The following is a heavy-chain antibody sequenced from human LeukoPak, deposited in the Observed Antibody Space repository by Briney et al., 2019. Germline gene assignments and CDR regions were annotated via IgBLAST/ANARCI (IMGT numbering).Heavy chain of an antibody. J-gene: IGHJ4*02. CDR2: IYYSGST. Sequence: SETLSLTCTVSGGSISSYHWSWIRQAPGKGLEWIGNIYYSGSTNYSPSLKSRVTISVDTSKNQFSLKLSSVTAADTAVYYCARHGTLGSTTYPLDYWGQGTLVTVSS. CDR3: ARHGTLGSTTYPLDY. CDR1: GGSISSYH. D-gene: IGHD1-26*01. V-gene: IGHV4-59*08.